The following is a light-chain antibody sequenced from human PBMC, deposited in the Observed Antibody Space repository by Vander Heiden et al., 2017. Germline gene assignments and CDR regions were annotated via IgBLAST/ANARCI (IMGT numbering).Light chain of an antibody. J-gene: IGKJ2*02. CDR1: QDISNY. CDR3: QQYDNLPRT. Sequence: DIKMTQSPSSLSGSSRDRVTITSQASQDISNYLHWYQQKPGKAPKLLIYDASNLETGVPSRFSGSGSGTDFAFTISSLQPEDIATYYCQQYDNLPRTFGQGTKLEIK. V-gene: IGKV1-33*01. CDR2: DAS.